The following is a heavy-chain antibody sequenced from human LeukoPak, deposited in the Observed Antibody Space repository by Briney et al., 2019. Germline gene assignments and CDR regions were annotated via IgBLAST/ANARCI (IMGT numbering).Heavy chain of an antibody. CDR2: IIPIFGTA. D-gene: IGHD2-2*02. Sequence: ASVKVSCKASGGTFSSYAISWVRQAPGQGLEWMGGIIPIFGTANYAQKFQGRVTITADESTSTAYMELSSLRSEDTAVYYCARDLSVVVPAAITPKNYYGMDVWGQGTTVTVSS. V-gene: IGHV1-69*13. J-gene: IGHJ6*02. CDR3: ARDLSVVVPAAITPKNYYGMDV. CDR1: GGTFSSYA.